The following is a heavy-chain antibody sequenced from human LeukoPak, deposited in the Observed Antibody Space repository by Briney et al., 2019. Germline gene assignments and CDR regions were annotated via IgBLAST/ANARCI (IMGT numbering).Heavy chain of an antibody. J-gene: IGHJ4*02. Sequence: PSETLSLTCTVSGGSISSYYWSWIRQPPGKGLEWIGYIYNSGSTNYNPSLKSRVTISVDTSKNQFSLKLSSVTAADTAVYFCARGYDYGDYWGQGTLVTVSS. CDR3: ARGYDYGDY. CDR1: GGSISSYY. D-gene: IGHD6-13*01. V-gene: IGHV4-59*01. CDR2: IYNSGST.